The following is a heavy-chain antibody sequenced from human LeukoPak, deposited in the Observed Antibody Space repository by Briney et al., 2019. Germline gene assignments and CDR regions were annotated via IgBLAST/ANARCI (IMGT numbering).Heavy chain of an antibody. Sequence: GGSLRLSCVGSGFTFSSHAVSWVRQAPEKGLEWVSGIYESGQTTHYADSVKGRFSTSRDNSKNTLYLQMDSLRGEDTAIYYCAKDYRIGYSDHFDYWGQGALVTVSS. CDR1: GFTFSSHA. J-gene: IGHJ4*02. D-gene: IGHD2-21*01. CDR3: AKDYRIGYSDHFDY. V-gene: IGHV3-23*01. CDR2: IYESGQTT.